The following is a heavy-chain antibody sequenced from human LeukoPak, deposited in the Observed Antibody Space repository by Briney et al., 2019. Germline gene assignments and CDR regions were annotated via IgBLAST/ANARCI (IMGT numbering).Heavy chain of an antibody. V-gene: IGHV3-53*01. D-gene: IGHD3-22*01. CDR2: IYSGGTT. CDR3: ARAHYYDGTGYYYFDF. Sequence: GGSLRLSCAASGFTVSRNYMSWVRQAPGKGLEWVSVIYSGGTTYYTESVKGRFTISRDNSKNTLYLQMNSLRVDDTAVYYCARAHYYDGTGYYYFDFWGQGTLVTVSS. CDR1: GFTVSRNY. J-gene: IGHJ4*02.